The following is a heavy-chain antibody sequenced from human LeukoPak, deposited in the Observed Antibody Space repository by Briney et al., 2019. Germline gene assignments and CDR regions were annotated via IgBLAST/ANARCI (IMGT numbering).Heavy chain of an antibody. CDR1: AFTFSSYE. V-gene: IGHV3-48*03. CDR3: AREWFKTHDY. CDR2: ISSSGSTK. Sequence: GGSLRLSCAASAFTFSSYEMNWVRQAPGKGLEWVSYISSSGSTKHYADSVKGRYTISRDNAENSLYLQMNSLRAEDTAVYYCAREWFKTHDYWGQGTLVTVSS. D-gene: IGHD3-10*01. J-gene: IGHJ4*02.